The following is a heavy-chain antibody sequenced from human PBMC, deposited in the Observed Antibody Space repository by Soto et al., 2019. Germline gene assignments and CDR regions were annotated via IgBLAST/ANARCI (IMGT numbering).Heavy chain of an antibody. CDR3: ARELIDVDTAMDDELDY. J-gene: IGHJ4*02. D-gene: IGHD5-18*01. Sequence: PGGSLRLSCATSGFSVSDSYLSWVRQAPGKGLEWVSVIYAAGHTYYPDSVKGRFIISRDKSENTVYLQMNSLRAEDTAVYYCARELIDVDTAMDDELDYWGQGTLVTVSS. CDR2: IYAAGHT. V-gene: IGHV3-66*01. CDR1: GFSVSDSY.